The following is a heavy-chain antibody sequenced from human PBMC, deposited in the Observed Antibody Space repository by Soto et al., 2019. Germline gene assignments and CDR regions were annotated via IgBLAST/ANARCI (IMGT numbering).Heavy chain of an antibody. Sequence: QVQLVQSGAEVKKPGSSVKVSCKASGGTFSSYAISWVRQAPGQGLEWMGGIIPIFGTANYAQKFQGRATMTADKATSAAYMELSSLRSEDTAVYYCARGGMGGYYGMDVWGQGTTVTVSS. V-gene: IGHV1-69*06. J-gene: IGHJ6*02. CDR3: ARGGMGGYYGMDV. D-gene: IGHD3-16*01. CDR1: GGTFSSYA. CDR2: IIPIFGTA.